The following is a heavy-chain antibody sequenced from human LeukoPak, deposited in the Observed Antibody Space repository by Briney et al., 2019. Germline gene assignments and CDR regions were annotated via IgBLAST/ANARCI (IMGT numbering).Heavy chain of an antibody. D-gene: IGHD6-19*01. CDR2: ITGSGVTT. CDR1: GFTFNDYD. CDR3: ARPTSSGSINS. J-gene: IGHJ4*02. Sequence: GGSLRLSCAASGFTFNDYDMHWVRQAPGEGLEWVSFITGSGVTTSYADSVKGRFTISRDSAKHSLYLQMNSLRAEDTAVYYCARPTSSGSINSWGQGTLVTVSP. V-gene: IGHV3-48*01.